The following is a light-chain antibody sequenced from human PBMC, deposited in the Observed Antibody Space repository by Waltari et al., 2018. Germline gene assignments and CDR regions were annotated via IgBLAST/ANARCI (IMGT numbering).Light chain of an antibody. CDR2: AAS. V-gene: IGKV1-39*01. CDR1: QSTSSY. J-gene: IGKJ4*01. CDR3: QQTYRSPLT. Sequence: EIQMTQSPSSLSASVGDRVTITCRANQSTSSYVNWYQQKPGKTPKLLIYAASSLHSGVPARFSGSGTGTDFTLNISSLQPEDVGTYCCQQTYRSPLTFGGGTKVEIK.